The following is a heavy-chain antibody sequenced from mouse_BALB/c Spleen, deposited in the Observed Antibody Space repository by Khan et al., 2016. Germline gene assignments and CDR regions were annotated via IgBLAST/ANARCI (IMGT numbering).Heavy chain of an antibody. V-gene: IGHV5-4*02. D-gene: IGHD2-4*01. CDR2: ISDGGSYT. J-gene: IGHJ3*01. CDR1: GFTFSDSY. Sequence: EVELVESGGGLVKPGGSLKLSCAASGFTFSDSYMYWVRQTPEKRLEWVATISDGGSYTYYPDSVKGRFTISRDNAKNNLYLQMSSLKSEDTAMXYCAIEGLQPGFAYRCQGTLVTVSA. CDR3: AIEGLQPGFAY.